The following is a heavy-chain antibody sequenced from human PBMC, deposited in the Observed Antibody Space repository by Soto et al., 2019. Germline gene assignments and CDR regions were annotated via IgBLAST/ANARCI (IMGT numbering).Heavy chain of an antibody. CDR2: ISDDGSRT. D-gene: IGHD3-16*01. CDR1: GFSFSTFE. CDR3: VKGGWLDF. J-gene: IGHJ5*01. Sequence: EVQLLESGGGLVQPGGSLRLSCAASGFSFSTFEMSWVRQAPGRGLEWVSFISDDGSRTYYADAVKGRFTISRDNSKHTLYLQMISLTAEDTAVYACVKGGWLDFWGQGTLVTVSS. V-gene: IGHV3-23*01.